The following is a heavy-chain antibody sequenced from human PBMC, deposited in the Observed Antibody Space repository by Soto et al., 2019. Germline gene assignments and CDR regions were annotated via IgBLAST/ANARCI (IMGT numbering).Heavy chain of an antibody. CDR2: IYYSGIS. J-gene: IGHJ6*02. CDR1: GGSTSSGGFY. CDR3: ARNGYTYGLDV. Sequence: SETLSLTCTVSGGSTSSGGFYWSWIRQHPGKGLEWIGYIYYSGISYYNPSLKSRVSISLDTSRNQFSMTLNSVTAADTAVYYCARNGYTYGLDVWGQGATVTVSS. V-gene: IGHV4-31*03. D-gene: IGHD5-18*01.